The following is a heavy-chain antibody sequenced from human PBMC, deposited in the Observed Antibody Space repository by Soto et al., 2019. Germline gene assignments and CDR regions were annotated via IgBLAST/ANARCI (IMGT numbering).Heavy chain of an antibody. CDR2: ISSSSSYI. V-gene: IGHV3-21*01. J-gene: IGHJ4*02. Sequence: GGSLRLSCAASGFTFSSYSMNWVRQAPGKGLEWVSSISSSSSYIYYADSVKGRFTISRDNAKNSLYLQMNSLRAEDTAVYYCARDKLIAVAGYFDYWGQGTLVTVSS. D-gene: IGHD6-19*01. CDR3: ARDKLIAVAGYFDY. CDR1: GFTFSSYS.